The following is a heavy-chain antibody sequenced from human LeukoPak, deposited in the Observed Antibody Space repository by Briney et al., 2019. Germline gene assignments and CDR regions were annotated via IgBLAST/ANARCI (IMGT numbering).Heavy chain of an antibody. CDR3: ARDRGRTTIVDY. V-gene: IGHV1-2*02. CDR1: GYTFTGSY. CDR2: INPNGGGT. J-gene: IGHJ4*02. Sequence: ASVRVSCKASGYTFTGSYIHWVRQAPGQGLEWMGWINPNGGGTKYAQKFQGRVAVTRDTSITTAYMDLYRLRLDDTAVYYCARDRGRTTIVDYWGQGTLVTASS. D-gene: IGHD4-11*01.